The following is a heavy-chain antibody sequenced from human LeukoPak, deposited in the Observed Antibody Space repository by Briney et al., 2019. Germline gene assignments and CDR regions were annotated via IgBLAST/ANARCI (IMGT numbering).Heavy chain of an antibody. V-gene: IGHV4-34*01. D-gene: IGHD3-22*01. CDR2: INHSGST. J-gene: IGHJ6*03. CDR1: GGSFSGYY. Sequence: SETLSLTCAVYGGSFSGYYWSWIRQPPGKGLGWIGEINHSGSTNYNPSLKSRVTISVDTSKNQFSLKLSSVTAADTAVYYCARHDQWLLLRKGYMDVWGKGTTVTISS. CDR3: ARHDQWLLLRKGYMDV.